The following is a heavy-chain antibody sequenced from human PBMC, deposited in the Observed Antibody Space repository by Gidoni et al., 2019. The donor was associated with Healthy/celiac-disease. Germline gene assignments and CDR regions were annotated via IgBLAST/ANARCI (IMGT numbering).Heavy chain of an antibody. V-gene: IGHV1-69*01. CDR2: IIPIFGTA. J-gene: IGHJ4*02. Sequence: QVQLVQSGAEVKKPGSSVKVSCKASGGTCSSYAISWVRQAPGQGLEWMGGIIPIFGTANYAQKFQGRVTITADESTSTAYMELSSLRSEDTAVYYCARAGNGIVATPRGGYFDYWGQGTLVTVSS. D-gene: IGHD5-12*01. CDR1: GGTCSSYA. CDR3: ARAGNGIVATPRGGYFDY.